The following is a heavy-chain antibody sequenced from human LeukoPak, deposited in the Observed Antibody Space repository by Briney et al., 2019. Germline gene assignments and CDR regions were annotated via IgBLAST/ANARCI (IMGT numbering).Heavy chain of an antibody. CDR2: IIPIFGTA. J-gene: IGHJ5*02. CDR3: AITGGYYYDSSGYYP. CDR1: GGTFSSYA. V-gene: IGHV1-69*13. Sequence: GASVTVSCTASGGTFSSYAISWVRQAPGQGLEWMGGIIPIFGTANYAQKFQGRVTITADESASTAYMELSSLRSEDTAVYYCAITGGYYYDSSGYYPFGQGTLVTVPS. D-gene: IGHD3-22*01.